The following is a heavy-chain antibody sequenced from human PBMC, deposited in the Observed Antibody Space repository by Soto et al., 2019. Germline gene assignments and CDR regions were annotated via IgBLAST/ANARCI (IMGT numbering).Heavy chain of an antibody. Sequence: PSQTISLTCAISGDSVSSNHATWDWIWQSPTRGLEWLGRTYYRSKWYYDYALSVKSRITINPDTSNNQLSLQLNSVTPDDTAVYYCARLIGSSWLDSWGQGTLVTVSS. V-gene: IGHV6-1*01. J-gene: IGHJ5*01. CDR2: TYYRSKWYY. D-gene: IGHD6-13*01. CDR1: GDSVSSNHAT. CDR3: ARLIGSSWLDS.